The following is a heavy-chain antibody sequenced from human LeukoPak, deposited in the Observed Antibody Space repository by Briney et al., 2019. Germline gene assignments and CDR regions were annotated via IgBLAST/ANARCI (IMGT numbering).Heavy chain of an antibody. CDR3: ARLQQLVLPGVQYYYCYYMDV. Sequence: ASETLSLTCTVSGGSISSYYWSWIRQPPGKGLEWIGYIYTSGSTNYNPSLKSRVTISVDTSKNQFSLKLSSVTAADTAVYYCARLQQLVLPGVQYYYCYYMDVWGKGTTVTVSS. D-gene: IGHD6-13*01. J-gene: IGHJ6*03. CDR2: IYTSGST. V-gene: IGHV4-4*09. CDR1: GGSISSYY.